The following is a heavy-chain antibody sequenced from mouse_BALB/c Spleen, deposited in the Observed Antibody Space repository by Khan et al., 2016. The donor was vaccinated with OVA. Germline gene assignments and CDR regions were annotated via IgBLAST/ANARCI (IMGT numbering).Heavy chain of an antibody. CDR3: ARKEACYNFDY. D-gene: IGHD2-12*01. J-gene: IGHJ2*01. Sequence: VQLQESGAELVRPGTSVKLSCKTSGYTFTSYWIHWVKQRSGQGLEWIARIYPGTDNTYYSEKFKDKATLTADKSSSTAYLQLSSLKSEESAVFFCARKEACYNFDYWGQGTTLTVSS. CDR2: IYPGTDNT. CDR1: GYTFTSYW. V-gene: IGHV1-76*01.